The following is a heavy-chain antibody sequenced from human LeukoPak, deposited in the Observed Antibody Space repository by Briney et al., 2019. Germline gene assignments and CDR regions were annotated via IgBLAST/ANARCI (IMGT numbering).Heavy chain of an antibody. J-gene: IGHJ4*02. CDR1: GFTFSSYW. CDR2: IKEDGSEK. CDR3: AKDRVPYSSSGGY. D-gene: IGHD6-6*01. Sequence: GGSLRLSCAASGFTFSSYWMSWLRQAPEKGLEWVANIKEDGSEKYYVDSVKGRFTISRDNSKNTLYLQMNSLRAEDTAVYYCAKDRVPYSSSGGYWGQGTLVTVSS. V-gene: IGHV3-7*03.